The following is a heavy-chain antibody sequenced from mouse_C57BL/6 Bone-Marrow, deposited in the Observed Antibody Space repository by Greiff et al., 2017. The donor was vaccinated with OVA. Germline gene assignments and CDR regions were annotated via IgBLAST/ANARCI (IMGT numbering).Heavy chain of an antibody. D-gene: IGHD1-1*01. Sequence: EVQLQQSGAELVRPGASVKVSCTASGFYIKDDYMHWVKQMPEQGLEWIGWIDPENGDTEYASKYQGKATITADTPSNTAYLKFSSLTSEDTAVYYRVVVGSSYAFDYGDQGTTLTVSS. J-gene: IGHJ2*01. CDR1: GFYIKDDY. CDR3: VVVGSSYAFDY. V-gene: IGHV14-4*01. CDR2: IDPENGDT.